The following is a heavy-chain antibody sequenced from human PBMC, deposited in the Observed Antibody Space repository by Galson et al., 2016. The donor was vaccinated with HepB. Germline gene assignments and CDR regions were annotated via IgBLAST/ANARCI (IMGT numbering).Heavy chain of an antibody. CDR2: IDYSGRT. CDR1: GGSVSSNSYY. CDR3: TTEHFYDSGGYNSSHY. Sequence: SETLSLTCSVSGGSVSSNSYYWSWIRQPPGKTLEWIGYIDYSGRTNYNPSLKSRVTMSLDTSENQFSLKLKSVTAADTAVYYCTTEHFYDSGGYNSSHYWGQGTLVTVSS. V-gene: IGHV4-61*01. D-gene: IGHD3-22*01. J-gene: IGHJ4*02.